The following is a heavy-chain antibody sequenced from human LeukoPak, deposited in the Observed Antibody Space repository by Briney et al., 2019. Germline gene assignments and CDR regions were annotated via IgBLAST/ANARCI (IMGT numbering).Heavy chain of an antibody. Sequence: SVKVSCKASGGTFSSYAISWVRQAPGQGLEWMGRIIPVFGTANYAQKFQGRVTITTDESTSTAYMELSSLRSEDTAVYYCARGDSSTDAFHIWGQGTMVTVSS. V-gene: IGHV1-69*05. CDR1: GGTFSSYA. CDR3: ARGDSSTDAFHI. CDR2: IIPVFGTA. J-gene: IGHJ3*02. D-gene: IGHD3-22*01.